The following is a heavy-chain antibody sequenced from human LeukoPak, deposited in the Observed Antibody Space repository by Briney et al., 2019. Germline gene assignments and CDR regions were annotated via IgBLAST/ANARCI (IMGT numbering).Heavy chain of an antibody. CDR3: ARGSTFLYCSSTSCYTQNFDY. CDR1: GFTFSRYA. CDR2: ISYDGSNK. J-gene: IGHJ4*02. V-gene: IGHV3-30*01. D-gene: IGHD2-2*02. Sequence: GGSLRLSCEASGFTFSRYAMHWVRQAPGKGLEWVAVISYDGSNKYYADSVKGRFTISRDNSKNTLYLQMNSLRAEDTAVYYCARGSTFLYCSSTSCYTQNFDYWGQGTLVTVSS.